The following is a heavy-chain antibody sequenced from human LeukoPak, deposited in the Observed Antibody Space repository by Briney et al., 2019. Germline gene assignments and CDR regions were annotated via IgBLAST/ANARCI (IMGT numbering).Heavy chain of an antibody. CDR1: GYTFTDYY. CDR2: ISPNSGAT. V-gene: IGHV1-2*06. D-gene: IGHD4/OR15-4a*01. CDR3: ARDLWGWGSDYLDY. Sequence: ASVKVSCKASGYTFTDYYVQWVRLVPGQGLEWMGRISPNSGATNYAEKFRGRVTMARDTSINTVYMEMSSLRSDDTTVYYCARDLWGWGSDYLDYWGQGTLVTVSS. J-gene: IGHJ4*02.